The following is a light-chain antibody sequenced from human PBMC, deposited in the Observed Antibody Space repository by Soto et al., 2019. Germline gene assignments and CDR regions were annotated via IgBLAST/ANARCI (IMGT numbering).Light chain of an antibody. V-gene: IGLV1-47*01. J-gene: IGLJ2*01. CDR1: SSNIGSNS. CDR2: SNS. CDR3: AAWDDSLSGVV. Sequence: QAVVTQPPSASGTPGQRVTISCSGSSSNIGSNSVHWYQQLPGTAPKLLIYSNSQRPSGVPERISGSKSGTSASLAISGLRYEDEADYYCAAWDDSLSGVVFGGGTKLTVL.